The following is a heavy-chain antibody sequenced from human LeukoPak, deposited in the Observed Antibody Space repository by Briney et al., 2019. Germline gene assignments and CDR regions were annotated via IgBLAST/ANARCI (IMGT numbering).Heavy chain of an antibody. Sequence: GGSLRLSCAASGFTFSNAWMSWVRQALGKGLEWVGRIKSKTDGGTTDYAAPVKGRFTISRDDSKNTLYLQMNSLKTEDTVVYYCTQYTYGFFQYWGQGTLVTVSS. J-gene: IGHJ4*02. CDR2: IKSKTDGGTT. CDR3: TQYTYGFFQY. V-gene: IGHV3-15*01. D-gene: IGHD5-18*01. CDR1: GFTFSNAW.